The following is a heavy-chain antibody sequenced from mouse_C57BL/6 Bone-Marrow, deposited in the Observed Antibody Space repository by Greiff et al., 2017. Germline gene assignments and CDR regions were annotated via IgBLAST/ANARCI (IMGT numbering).Heavy chain of an antibody. CDR2: INPNNGGT. CDR3: ARPYGYGYFDY. D-gene: IGHD2-2*01. CDR1: GYTFTDYN. V-gene: IGHV1-22*01. Sequence: EVQLQESGPELVKPGASVKMSCKASGYTFTDYNMHWVKQSHGKSLEWIGYINPNNGGTSYNQKFKGKATLTVNKSSSTAYMELRSLTSEDSAVYYCARPYGYGYFDYWGQGTTLTVSS. J-gene: IGHJ2*01.